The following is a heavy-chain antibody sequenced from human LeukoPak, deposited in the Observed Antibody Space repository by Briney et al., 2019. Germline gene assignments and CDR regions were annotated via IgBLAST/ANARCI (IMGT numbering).Heavy chain of an antibody. D-gene: IGHD6-6*01. CDR2: ISGSDGRT. J-gene: IGHJ6*02. V-gene: IGHV3-23*01. CDR3: AREYTSSSYYYGMDV. CDR1: GFTFSTYA. Sequence: GGSLRLSCAASGFTFSTYAMSWVRQAPGKGLEWVSAISGSDGRTYYADSVKGRFTISRDNSKNTLDQQMNSLRAEDTAVYYCAREYTSSSYYYGMDVWGQGTTVTVS.